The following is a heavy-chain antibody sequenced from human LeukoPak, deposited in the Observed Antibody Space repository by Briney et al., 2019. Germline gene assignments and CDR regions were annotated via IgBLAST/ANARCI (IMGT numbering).Heavy chain of an antibody. V-gene: IGHV3-30*02. J-gene: IGHJ4*02. CDR1: GSTFSSYG. Sequence: GGSLRLSCAASGSTFSSYGMHWVRQAPGKGLEWVAFIRYDGSNKYYADSVKGRFTISRDNSKNTLYLQMNSLRAEDTAVYYCARDLRKYAKSGATWGQGTLVTVSS. D-gene: IGHD2-2*01. CDR3: ARDLRKYAKSGAT. CDR2: IRYDGSNK.